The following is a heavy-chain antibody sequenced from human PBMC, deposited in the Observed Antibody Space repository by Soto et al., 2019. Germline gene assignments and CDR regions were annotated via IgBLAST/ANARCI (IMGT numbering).Heavy chain of an antibody. J-gene: IGHJ5*02. Sequence: QLHLLESGPGLVKPSQTLSLTCTVSGDSISSASASRGTYSWSWIRQSPGKGLEWLGHISHSGSTSYNPSLKSRISLSVDTSKNQFSLKLASVTAADTAIYYCARAVTPYFGTWFAPWGQGIRVTVSS. CDR3: ARAVTPYFGTWFAP. CDR2: ISHSGST. V-gene: IGHV4-30-2*06. CDR1: GDSISSASASRGTYS. D-gene: IGHD2-21*02.